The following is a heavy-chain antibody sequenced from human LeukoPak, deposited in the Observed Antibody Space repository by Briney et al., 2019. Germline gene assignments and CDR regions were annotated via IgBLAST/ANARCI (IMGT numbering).Heavy chain of an antibody. D-gene: IGHD3-10*01. Sequence: GRSLRLSCAASGFTFSTYGMHWVRRAPGKGLEWVAAVWYDGSNKYYADSVKGRFTISRDNSKNTLYLQMNSLRADDTAVYYCARIPWVGELLGGDYWGQGTLVTVSS. CDR1: GFTFSTYG. J-gene: IGHJ4*02. V-gene: IGHV3-33*01. CDR3: ARIPWVGELLGGDY. CDR2: VWYDGSNK.